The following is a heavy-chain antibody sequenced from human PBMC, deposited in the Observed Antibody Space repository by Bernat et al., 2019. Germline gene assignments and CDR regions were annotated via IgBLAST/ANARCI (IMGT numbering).Heavy chain of an antibody. CDR3: ARDCSTIAALGHNWFDP. J-gene: IGHJ5*01. V-gene: IGHV3-48*02. CDR1: GFSFSDYS. Sequence: EVQLVESGGGLVQSGGSLRLSCAASGFSFSDYSMNWVRQAPGKGLEWVSYISRSTTAIYYAYSVKGRVTISIDNATNSLYLQMTSLRDEDTAVYYCARDCSTIAALGHNWFDPWGQGTLVTVSS. D-gene: IGHD6-13*01. CDR2: ISRSTTAI.